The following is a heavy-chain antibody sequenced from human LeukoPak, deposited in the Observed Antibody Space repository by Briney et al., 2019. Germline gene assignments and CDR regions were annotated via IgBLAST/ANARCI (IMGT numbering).Heavy chain of an antibody. CDR3: ARGYEGYPPYYFDY. V-gene: IGHV4-34*01. CDR2: INHSGST. Sequence: PSETLSLTCAVYGGSFSGYYWSWIRQPPGKGLEWIGEINHSGSTNYNPSLKSRVTISVDTSKNQFSLKLSSVTAADTAVYYCARGYEGYPPYYFDYWGQGTLVTVSS. D-gene: IGHD5-18*01. J-gene: IGHJ4*02. CDR1: GGSFSGYY.